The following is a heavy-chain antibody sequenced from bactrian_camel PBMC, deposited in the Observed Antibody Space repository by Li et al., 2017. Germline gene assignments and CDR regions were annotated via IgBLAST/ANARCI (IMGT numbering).Heavy chain of an antibody. V-gene: IGHV3S37*01. CDR1: GFPFSSYD. CDR3: AADASFCARKLWTGSPRY. J-gene: IGHJ4*01. D-gene: IGHD8*01. CDR2: ITSTGIAT. Sequence: HVQLVESGRGLVQIGGSLRLSCVASGFPFSSYDMSWVRRAPGEELKWVSSITSTGIATYHDSVKGRFTTSRDDAKNTLFLQMNSLKPEDTAMYYCAADASFCARKLWTGSPRYWGQGTQVTVS.